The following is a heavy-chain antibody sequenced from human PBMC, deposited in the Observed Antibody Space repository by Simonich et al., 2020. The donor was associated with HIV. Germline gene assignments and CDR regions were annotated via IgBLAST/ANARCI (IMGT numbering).Heavy chain of an antibody. CDR3: ARDGRKGSSTSCSDY. CDR1: GFTFSSYS. Sequence: EVQLVESGGGLVKPGGSLRLSCAASGFTFSSYSMNWVRQAPGKGLEWVSSMSSSSSYIYYADSVKGRFTISRDNAKNSLYLQMTSLRAEDTAVYYGARDGRKGSSTSCSDYWGQGTLVTVSS. D-gene: IGHD2-2*01. CDR2: MSSSSSYI. V-gene: IGHV3-21*01. J-gene: IGHJ4*02.